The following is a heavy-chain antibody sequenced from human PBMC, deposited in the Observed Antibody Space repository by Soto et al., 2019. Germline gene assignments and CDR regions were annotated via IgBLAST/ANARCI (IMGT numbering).Heavy chain of an antibody. CDR2: IFPTDSRT. D-gene: IGHD3-10*01. Sequence: GESLKISCKGLGYTFSGWWIAWVRQRPGKGLEWMGIIFPTDSRTIYSPSLQGQVTMSVDKSVSTAYLQWSSLTASDTAMYYCARPHYYGSGSYSHWFDPWGQGTLVTVSS. V-gene: IGHV5-51*01. J-gene: IGHJ5*02. CDR1: GYTFSGWW. CDR3: ARPHYYGSGSYSHWFDP.